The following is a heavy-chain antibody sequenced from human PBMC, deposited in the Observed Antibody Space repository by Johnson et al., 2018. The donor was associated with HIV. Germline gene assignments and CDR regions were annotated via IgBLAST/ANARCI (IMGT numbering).Heavy chain of an antibody. CDR3: VRGEEGAFDI. Sequence: MQLVESGGALVQPGGSLRLSCAASGFTFTNFWMGWVRQAPGKGLEWVANIKPDGSEKVYVDSVKGRFTISRDNAKKSLFLQMTSLTAEDTAVFYCVRGEEGAFDIWGQGTMVTVSS. CDR1: GFTFTNFW. V-gene: IGHV3-7*05. CDR2: IKPDGSEK. J-gene: IGHJ3*02.